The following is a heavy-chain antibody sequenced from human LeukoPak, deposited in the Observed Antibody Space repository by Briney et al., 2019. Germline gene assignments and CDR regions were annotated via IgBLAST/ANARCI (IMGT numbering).Heavy chain of an antibody. J-gene: IGHJ5*02. CDR2: IYYSGST. D-gene: IGHD6-6*01. CDR1: GGSISSSSYY. Sequence: SETLSLTCTASGGSISSSSYYWGWIRQPPGKGLEWIGSIYYSGSTYYNPSLKSRVTISVDTSKNQFSLKLSSVTAADTAVYYCASDEGSSSSWNFNWFDPWGQGTLVTVSS. CDR3: ASDEGSSSSWNFNWFDP. V-gene: IGHV4-39*01.